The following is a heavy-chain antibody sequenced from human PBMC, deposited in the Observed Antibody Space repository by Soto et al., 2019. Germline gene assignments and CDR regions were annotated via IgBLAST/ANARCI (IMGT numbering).Heavy chain of an antibody. CDR2: ISSSSSTI. CDR3: ARDKTMDV. Sequence: PGGSLRLSCAASGFTFSSYSMNWVRQAPGKGLEWVSYISSSSSTIYYADSVKGRFTISRDNAKNSLYLQMNSLRAEDTAVYYCARDKTMDVWGQGTTVTVSS. J-gene: IGHJ6*02. CDR1: GFTFSSYS. V-gene: IGHV3-48*01.